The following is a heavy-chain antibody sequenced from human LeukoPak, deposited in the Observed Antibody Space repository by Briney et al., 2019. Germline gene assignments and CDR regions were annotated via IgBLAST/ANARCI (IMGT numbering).Heavy chain of an antibody. J-gene: IGHJ4*02. CDR3: ARDHGYAFDY. D-gene: IGHD5-12*01. Sequence: PGKSLRLSCAASGAGFTKYAMHWVRQAPGKGLEWVSYINSISGEIWYADSVKGRFTISRDDAKNSLYLQMNSLRDEDTAVYYCARDHGYAFDYWGQGTLVTVSS. CDR2: INSISGEI. CDR1: GAGFTKYA. V-gene: IGHV3-48*02.